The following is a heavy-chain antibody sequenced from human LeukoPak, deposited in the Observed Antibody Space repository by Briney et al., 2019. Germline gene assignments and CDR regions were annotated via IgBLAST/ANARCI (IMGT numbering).Heavy chain of an antibody. V-gene: IGHV1-18*01. D-gene: IGHD6-13*01. CDR2: ISAYNGNT. CDR3: ARYSSSWSFDY. Sequence: GASVKVSCKASGYTFTSYGISWVRQAPGQGLEWMGWISAYNGNTNYAQKFQGRVTMTTDTSTSTAYMELRSLRSDDTAMYYCARYSSSWSFDYWGQGTLVTVSS. J-gene: IGHJ4*02. CDR1: GYTFTSYG.